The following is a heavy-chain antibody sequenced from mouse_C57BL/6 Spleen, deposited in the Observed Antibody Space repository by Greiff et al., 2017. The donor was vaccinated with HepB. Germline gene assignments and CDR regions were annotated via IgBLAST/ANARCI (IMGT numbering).Heavy chain of an antibody. CDR2: IDPEDGET. CDR3: ARTTMVTTPLFAY. Sequence: EVKLMESGAELVKPGASVKLSCTASGFNIKDYYMHWVKQRTEQGLEWIGRIDPEDGETKYAPKFQGKATITADTSSNTAYLQLSSLTSEDTAVYYCARTTMVTTPLFAYWGQGTLVTVSA. CDR1: GFNIKDYY. J-gene: IGHJ3*01. V-gene: IGHV14-2*01. D-gene: IGHD2-2*01.